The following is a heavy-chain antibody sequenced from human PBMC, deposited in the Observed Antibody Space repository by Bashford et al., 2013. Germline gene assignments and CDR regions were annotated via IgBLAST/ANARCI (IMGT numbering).Heavy chain of an antibody. CDR2: IYPDDSDT. D-gene: IGHD3-22*01. CDR3: ARYSSPAFLCLDL. Sequence: WVRQMPGKGLEWMGIIYPDDSDTKYSPSFQGQVTISADKSITTAYLQWRSLKASDTAIYYCARYSSPAFLCLDLWGLGTQVTVSS. V-gene: IGHV5-51*01. J-gene: IGHJ4*02.